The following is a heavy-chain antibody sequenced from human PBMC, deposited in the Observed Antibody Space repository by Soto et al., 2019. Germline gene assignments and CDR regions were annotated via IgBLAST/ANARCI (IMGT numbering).Heavy chain of an antibody. CDR2: ISSRSSTL. Sequence: PGGSLRLSCAASGFTFSNYSMNWVRQAPGKGLEWVSYISSRSSTLYYAASVKGRFTISRDNAKNSLYLQMNSLRAEDTAVYYCARGPYSSSGHWGQGTLVTVSS. J-gene: IGHJ4*02. V-gene: IGHV3-48*01. CDR1: GFTFSNYS. D-gene: IGHD6-6*01. CDR3: ARGPYSSSGH.